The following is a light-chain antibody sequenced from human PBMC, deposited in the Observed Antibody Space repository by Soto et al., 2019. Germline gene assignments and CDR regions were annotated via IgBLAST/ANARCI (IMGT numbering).Light chain of an antibody. CDR1: QSLVHSDGNTY. J-gene: IGKJ2*01. V-gene: IGKV2-30*02. CDR2: KVS. Sequence: DVVMTQSPLSLPVTLGQPASISCRSSQSLVHSDGNTYLNWFQQRPGQSPRRLIYKVSNRDSGVPDRFSGSGSGTDFTLKISRVEAEDVGVYYCMQDTHWPHTFGQGTKVDIK. CDR3: MQDTHWPHT.